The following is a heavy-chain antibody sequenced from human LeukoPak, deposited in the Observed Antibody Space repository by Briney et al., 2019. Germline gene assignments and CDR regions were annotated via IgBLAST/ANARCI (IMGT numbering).Heavy chain of an antibody. V-gene: IGHV3-49*04. J-gene: IGHJ4*02. CDR1: GFNFGDYA. CDR2: IRSKANAETR. D-gene: IGHD3-10*01. CDR3: TNRGVDYYGSLSASYYFDH. Sequence: HPGGSLRLTCRASGFNFGDYAMSWVRQAPGKGLEWVGFIRSKANAETRDYAASVKGRFFISRDDSNRIAYLQMDSLKTEDTAVYYCTNRGVDYYGSLSASYYFDHWGQGTLVTVSS.